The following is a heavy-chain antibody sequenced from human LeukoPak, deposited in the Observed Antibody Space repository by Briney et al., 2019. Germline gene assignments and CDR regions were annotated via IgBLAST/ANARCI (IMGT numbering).Heavy chain of an antibody. CDR3: ASSVRIVVAVFDY. Sequence: SVKVSCKXSGGTFSSDAISWVRQAPGQGLEWMGRIIPIFGTANYAQKFQGRVTITADESTSTAYMELSSLRSEDTAVYYCASSVRIVVAVFDYWGQGTLVTVSS. CDR2: IIPIFGTA. V-gene: IGHV1-69*13. D-gene: IGHD3-22*01. J-gene: IGHJ4*02. CDR1: GGTFSSDA.